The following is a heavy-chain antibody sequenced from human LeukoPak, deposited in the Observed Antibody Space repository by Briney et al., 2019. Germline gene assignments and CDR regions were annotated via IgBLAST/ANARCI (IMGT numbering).Heavy chain of an antibody. CDR1: GVAFSSSW. CDR3: AVYHNSGPILY. D-gene: IGHD2/OR15-2a*01. J-gene: IGHJ4*02. Sequence: PGGSLRLSCAASGVAFSSSWMSWLRQAPGKGLEWVANINQDGSAKLYVDSLKGRFTVSRDNAKNSLYLQMDSLRAEDTAVYYCAVYHNSGPILYWGQGILVTVSS. V-gene: IGHV3-7*03. CDR2: INQDGSAK.